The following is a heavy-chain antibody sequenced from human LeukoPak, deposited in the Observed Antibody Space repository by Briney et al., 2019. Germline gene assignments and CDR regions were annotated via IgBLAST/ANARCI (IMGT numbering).Heavy chain of an antibody. V-gene: IGHV3-21*01. CDR2: ISSSSTYI. CDR1: GFTFSTYY. J-gene: IGHJ4*02. Sequence: GGSLRLSCAASGFTFSTYYMNWVRQAPGKGLEWVSSISSSSTYIYYADSVKGRFTISRDNSKNTLYLQMNSLRAEDTAVYYCAKGPLLWFGESLDYWGQGTLVTVSS. CDR3: AKGPLLWFGESLDY. D-gene: IGHD3-10*01.